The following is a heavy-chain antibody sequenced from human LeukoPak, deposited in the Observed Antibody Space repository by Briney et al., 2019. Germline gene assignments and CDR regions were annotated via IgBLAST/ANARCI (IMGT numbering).Heavy chain of an antibody. Sequence: GGSLRLSCAASGFTFNNYEMNWVRQAPGKGLEWVSYISSSGSTIYYADSVKGRFTISRHNSKNTLYLQMNSLRAEDTAVYYCAREANYYDSSGYYPDAFDIWGQGTMVTVSS. V-gene: IGHV3-48*03. CDR2: ISSSGSTI. CDR3: AREANYYDSSGYYPDAFDI. J-gene: IGHJ3*02. D-gene: IGHD3-22*01. CDR1: GFTFNNYE.